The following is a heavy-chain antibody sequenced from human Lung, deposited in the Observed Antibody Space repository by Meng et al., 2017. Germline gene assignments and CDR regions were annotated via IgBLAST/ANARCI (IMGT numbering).Heavy chain of an antibody. V-gene: IGHV4-34*01. Sequence: QGQTQEGGAGRLKPSDPLSLTCVVSGGSFSDYYWSWIRQPPGKGLEWIGEINHSGSTNYNPSLESRATISVDTSQNNLSLKLSSVTAADSAVYYCARGPTTMAHDFDYWGQGTLVTVSS. J-gene: IGHJ4*02. CDR3: ARGPTTMAHDFDY. D-gene: IGHD4-11*01. CDR1: GGSFSDYY. CDR2: INHSGST.